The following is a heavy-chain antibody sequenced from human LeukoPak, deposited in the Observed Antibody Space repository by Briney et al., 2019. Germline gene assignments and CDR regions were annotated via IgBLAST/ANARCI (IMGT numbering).Heavy chain of an antibody. V-gene: IGHV1-2*02. D-gene: IGHD2-2*01. CDR2: INPKNGGT. J-gene: IGHJ6*03. Sequence: GASVKVSCRASGYTFIDYYVYWVRQAPGQGLEWMGRINPKNGGTDYAQKFQGRVTMTRDTSINTVYMEVTRVTSDDTAVYYCARRYSTGWSNYYYYYHMDVWGKGTTVTDPS. CDR3: ARRYSTGWSNYYYYYHMDV. CDR1: GYTFIDYY.